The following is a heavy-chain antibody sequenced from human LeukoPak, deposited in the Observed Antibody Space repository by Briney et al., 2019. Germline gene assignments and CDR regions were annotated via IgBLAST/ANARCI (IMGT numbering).Heavy chain of an antibody. V-gene: IGHV3-23*01. CDR1: GFTFINHA. CDR3: AKISDFWSGYYSS. CDR2: ISGSGGDT. J-gene: IGHJ5*02. Sequence: GGSLRLSCAASGFTFINHAMTWVRQAPGQGLEWVSAISGSGGDTYYADYVKGRFTISRDKPKNTLYLQINSLRVEDTAIYYCAKISDFWSGYYSSWGQGTLVTVAS. D-gene: IGHD3-3*01.